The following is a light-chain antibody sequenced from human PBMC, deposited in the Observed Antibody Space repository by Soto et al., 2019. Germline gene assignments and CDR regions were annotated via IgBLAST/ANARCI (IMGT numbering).Light chain of an antibody. CDR3: QQYNSYRA. CDR2: KAS. Sequence: DIQMTQSPSTLSASVGDRVTITCRASQSIDTWLAWHQQKPGQVPKLLISKASSLESGVPSRFSGSGSGTEFTLTISSLQPDDFANYYCQQYNSYRAFGQGTKVEI. CDR1: QSIDTW. J-gene: IGKJ1*01. V-gene: IGKV1-5*03.